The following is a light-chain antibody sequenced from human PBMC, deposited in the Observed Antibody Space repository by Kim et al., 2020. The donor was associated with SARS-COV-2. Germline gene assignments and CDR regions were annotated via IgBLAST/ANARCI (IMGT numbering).Light chain of an antibody. CDR1: SGSIASSY. J-gene: IGLJ2*01. V-gene: IGLV6-57*01. CDR3: QSYDSSNVV. CDR2: EDN. Sequence: KTVTISCTRSSGSIASSYVQWYQQRPGSSPTTVIYEDNQRPSGVPDRFSGSIDSSSNSASLTISGLKAEDEADYYCQSYDSSNVVFGGGTQLTVL.